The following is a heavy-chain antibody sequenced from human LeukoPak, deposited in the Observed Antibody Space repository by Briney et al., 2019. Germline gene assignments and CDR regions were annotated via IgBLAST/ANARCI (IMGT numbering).Heavy chain of an antibody. V-gene: IGHV3-21*01. J-gene: IGHJ2*01. Sequence: PGGSLRLSCAASGFTFSSYSMNGVRQAPGKGLEWVSSISSSSSYIYYADSVKGRFTISRDNAKNSLYLQMNSLRAEDTAVYYCARDRWEPLRYWYFDLXGRGTLVXVS. CDR2: ISSSSSYI. CDR1: GFTFSSYS. D-gene: IGHD1-26*01. CDR3: ARDRWEPLRYWYFDL.